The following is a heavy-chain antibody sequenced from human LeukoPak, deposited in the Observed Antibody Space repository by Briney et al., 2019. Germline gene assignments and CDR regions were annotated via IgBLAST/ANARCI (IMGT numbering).Heavy chain of an antibody. CDR1: GYTFTSYG. Sequence: ASVKVSCKASGYTFTSYGISWVRQAPGQGLEWMGWISAYNGNTNYAQKFQGRVTMTRNTSISTAYMDLSSLRSEDTAVYYCATSYYDYVWGTTQAFDIWGQGTMVTVSS. CDR2: ISAYNGNT. J-gene: IGHJ3*02. D-gene: IGHD3-16*01. V-gene: IGHV1-18*01. CDR3: ATSYYDYVWGTTQAFDI.